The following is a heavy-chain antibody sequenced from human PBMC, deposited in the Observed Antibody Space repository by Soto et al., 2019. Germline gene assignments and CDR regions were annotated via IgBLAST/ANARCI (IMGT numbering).Heavy chain of an antibody. CDR2: AYPRGST. V-gene: IGHV4-30-2*01. J-gene: IGHJ5*02. Sequence: QVQLQESGSGLVKPSQTLSLTCAVSGGDIVSGGYSWSWIGQPPGKGLEWIGTAYPRGSTYYDPALKILVTISRDLSKNQFSLNLNSVTAADTAVYYCARGAGSGWYDAWGQGTLVTVSS. CDR1: GGDIVSGGYS. D-gene: IGHD6-19*01. CDR3: ARGAGSGWYDA.